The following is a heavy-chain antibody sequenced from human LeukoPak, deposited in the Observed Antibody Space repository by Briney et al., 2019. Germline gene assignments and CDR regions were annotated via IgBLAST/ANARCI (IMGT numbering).Heavy chain of an antibody. D-gene: IGHD6-6*01. CDR2: INHSGST. V-gene: IGHV4-34*01. Sequence: PSETLSLTCAVYGGSFSGYYWSWIRQPPGKGLEWIGEINHSGSTNYNPSLKSRVTISVDTSKNQFSLKLSSVTAADTAVYYCARGPSIAARPRFDYWGQGTLVTDSS. J-gene: IGHJ4*02. CDR1: GGSFSGYY. CDR3: ARGPSIAARPRFDY.